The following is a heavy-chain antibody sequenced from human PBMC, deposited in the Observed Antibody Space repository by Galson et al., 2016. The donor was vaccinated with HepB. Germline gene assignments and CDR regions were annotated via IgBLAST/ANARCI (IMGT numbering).Heavy chain of an antibody. D-gene: IGHD1-26*01. CDR3: ARHGNGSDGDYFDY. Sequence: SLRLSCAASGFSFSDYHMSWIRQTPGKGLEWISYISRDSRYTKYADSVKGRFTISRDTAKNSLYLQMNSLRAEDTALYYCARHGNGSDGDYFDYWGQGTLVTVSS. CDR1: GFSFSDYH. J-gene: IGHJ4*02. V-gene: IGHV3-11*06. CDR2: ISRDSRYT.